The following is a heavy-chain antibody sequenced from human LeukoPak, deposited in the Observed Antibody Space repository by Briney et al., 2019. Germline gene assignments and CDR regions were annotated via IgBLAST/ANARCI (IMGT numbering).Heavy chain of an antibody. CDR3: ARGLGISVDWFDP. V-gene: IGHV4-4*08. CDR2: IYTSGST. J-gene: IGHJ5*02. Sequence: SETLSLTCTVSGGSISSYYWSWIRQPPGKGLEWIGYIYTSGSTNYNPSLKSRVTMSVDTSKNQFSLKLSSVTAADTAVYYCARGLGISVDWFDPWGQGTLVTVSS. CDR1: GGSISSYY. D-gene: IGHD1-20*01.